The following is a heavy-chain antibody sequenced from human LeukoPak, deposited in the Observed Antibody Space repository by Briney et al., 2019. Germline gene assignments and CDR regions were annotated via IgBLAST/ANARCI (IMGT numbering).Heavy chain of an antibody. CDR2: ISAYNGNT. CDR3: ASSQLLWFGELLFDP. D-gene: IGHD3-10*01. Sequence: GASVKVSCKASVYTFTSYGISWVRQAPGQGLDWMGLISAYNGNTNYPQKLQGRVTMTTDTSTSTAYMELRSLRSDDTAVYYCASSQLLWFGELLFDPWGQGTLVTVSS. V-gene: IGHV1-18*01. CDR1: VYTFTSYG. J-gene: IGHJ5*02.